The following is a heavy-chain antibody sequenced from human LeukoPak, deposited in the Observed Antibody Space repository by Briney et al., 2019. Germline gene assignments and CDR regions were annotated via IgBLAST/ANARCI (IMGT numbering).Heavy chain of an antibody. CDR1: GGSIGSYY. J-gene: IGHJ4*02. CDR3: ARKSASGNYPLDY. CDR2: IYYSGST. Sequence: SETLSLTCTVSGGSIGSYYWSWIRQPPGKGLEWIGYIYYSGSTNYNPSLQSRVTISVDTSKNQFSLKLSSVTAADTAVYYCARKSASGNYPLDYWGQGTLVTVSS. V-gene: IGHV4-59*01. D-gene: IGHD3-10*01.